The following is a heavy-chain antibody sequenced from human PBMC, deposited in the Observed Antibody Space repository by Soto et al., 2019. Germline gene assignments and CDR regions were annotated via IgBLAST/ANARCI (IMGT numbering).Heavy chain of an antibody. V-gene: IGHV4-39*01. D-gene: IGHD6-6*01. Sequence: SETLSLTCTVSGGSISSSSYYWGWIRQPPGKGLEWIGSIYYSGSTYYNPSLKRRVTISVDTTKNQFSLKLSSVTAADTAVYYCAGHEQLVRGAFDYWGQGTLVTVSS. CDR1: GGSISSSSYY. J-gene: IGHJ4*02. CDR2: IYYSGST. CDR3: AGHEQLVRGAFDY.